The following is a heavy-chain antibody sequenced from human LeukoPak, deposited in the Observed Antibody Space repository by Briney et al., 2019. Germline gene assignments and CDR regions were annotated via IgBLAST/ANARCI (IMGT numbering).Heavy chain of an antibody. V-gene: IGHV4-39*07. CDR1: GASISSSTDY. D-gene: IGHD3-22*01. J-gene: IGHJ4*02. Sequence: SETLSLTCTVSGASISSSTDYWGWIRQPPGKGLEWIANIYYSGSTYYNPSLKSRVTMSVDTSNNQFSLKLSSGTAADTAVYYCARSRSGRSRSQFDNWGQGTLVTVSS. CDR3: ARSRSGRSRSQFDN. CDR2: IYYSGST.